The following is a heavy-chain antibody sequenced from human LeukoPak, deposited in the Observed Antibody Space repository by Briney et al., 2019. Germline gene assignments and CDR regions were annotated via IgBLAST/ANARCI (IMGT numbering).Heavy chain of an antibody. CDR1: GDSISGYY. D-gene: IGHD2-2*01. Sequence: SETLSLTCTVSGDSISGYYWSWIRQPPGKGLEWIGHIHYSGSTNYNPSLKSRVTISVDTSKNQFSLKLSSVTAADTAVYYCARGAPVPAAMRWFDPWGQGTLVTVSS. J-gene: IGHJ5*02. CDR3: ARGAPVPAAMRWFDP. CDR2: IHYSGST. V-gene: IGHV4-59*12.